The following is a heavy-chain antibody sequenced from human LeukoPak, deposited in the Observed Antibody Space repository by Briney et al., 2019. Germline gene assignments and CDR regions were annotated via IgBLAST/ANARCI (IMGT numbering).Heavy chain of an antibody. CDR3: ARGPDYGDLDY. J-gene: IGHJ4*02. CDR2: INSDGSST. V-gene: IGHV3-74*01. Sequence: GGSLRLSCAASGFTFSSYWMHWVRQAPGKGLVCVSRINSDGSSTSYADSVKGRFTISRDNAKNTLYLQMNSLRAEDTAVYYCARGPDYGDLDYWGQGTLVTVSS. D-gene: IGHD4-17*01. CDR1: GFTFSSYW.